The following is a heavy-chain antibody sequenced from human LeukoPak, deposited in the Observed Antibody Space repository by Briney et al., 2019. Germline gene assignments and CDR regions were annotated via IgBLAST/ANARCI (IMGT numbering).Heavy chain of an antibody. V-gene: IGHV1-18*01. J-gene: IGHJ4*02. CDR2: ISAYNGNT. CDR3: ARTRYYYDSSGYYYY. Sequence: ASVKVSCKASGYTFTSYDINWVRQATGQGLEWMGWISAYNGNTNYAQKLQGRVTMTTDTSTSTAYMELRSLRSDDTAVYYCARTRYYYDSSGYYYYWGQGTLVTVSS. D-gene: IGHD3-22*01. CDR1: GYTFTSYD.